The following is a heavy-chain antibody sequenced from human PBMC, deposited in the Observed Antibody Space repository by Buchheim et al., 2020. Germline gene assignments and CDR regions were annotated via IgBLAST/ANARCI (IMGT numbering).Heavy chain of an antibody. D-gene: IGHD5-12*01. CDR2: IRSKAYGGTT. Sequence: EVQLVESGGGLVQPGRSLRLSCTTSGFTFGDYAMSWFRQAPGKGLEWVGFIRSKAYGGTTEYAASVKGRFTISRDDSKSIAYLQMNSLKPEDTAVYYCTRSSRGYNGYGDAYWGQGTL. CDR1: GFTFGDYA. V-gene: IGHV3-49*03. J-gene: IGHJ4*02. CDR3: TRSSRGYNGYGDAY.